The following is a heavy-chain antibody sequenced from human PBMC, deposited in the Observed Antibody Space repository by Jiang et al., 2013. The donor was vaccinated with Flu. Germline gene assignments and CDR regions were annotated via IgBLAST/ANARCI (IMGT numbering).Heavy chain of an antibody. Sequence: QLLESGGGLVKPGGSLRLSCAASGFTFSDSYMSWVRQAPGEGLEWVSYISGSGSDIEYADSVKGRFTSSRDNAKNSLYRQMNNLRAEDTAVYYCTRGAREPQSWGQGTLVTVSS. J-gene: IGHJ1*01. CDR2: ISGSGSDI. V-gene: IGHV3-11*01. CDR3: TRGAREPQS. CDR1: GFTFSDSY.